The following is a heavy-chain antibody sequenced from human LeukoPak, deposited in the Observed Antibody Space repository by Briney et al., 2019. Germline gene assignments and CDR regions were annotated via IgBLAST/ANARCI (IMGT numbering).Heavy chain of an antibody. D-gene: IGHD6-6*01. CDR2: IYSGGST. J-gene: IGHJ6*03. CDR3: ARGGSSSSGFAYYYYMDV. Sequence: PGGSLRLSCAASGFTVSSNYMSWVRQAPGKGLEWVSVIYSGGSTYYADSVKGRFTISRDNSKNTLYLQMNSLRAEDTAVYYCARGGSSSSGFAYYYYMDVWGKGTTVTVSS. CDR1: GFTVSSNY. V-gene: IGHV3-53*01.